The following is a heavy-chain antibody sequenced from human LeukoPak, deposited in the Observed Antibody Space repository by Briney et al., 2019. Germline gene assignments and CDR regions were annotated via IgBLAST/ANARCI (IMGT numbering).Heavy chain of an antibody. D-gene: IGHD3-10*02. Sequence: PGGSLRLSCAASGLTFSSSWMHWVRQAPGKGLVWVSRINPDGTSTSYADSVKGRFTISRDDAKNTLYLQMNSLRAEDTAVYYCVRMFSGPLDYWGQGTLVTV. V-gene: IGHV3-74*01. CDR3: VRMFSGPLDY. CDR1: GLTFSSSW. J-gene: IGHJ4*02. CDR2: INPDGTST.